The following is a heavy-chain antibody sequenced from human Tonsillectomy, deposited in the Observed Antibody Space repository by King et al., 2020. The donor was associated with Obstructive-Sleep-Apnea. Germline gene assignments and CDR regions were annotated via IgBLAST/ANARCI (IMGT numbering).Heavy chain of an antibody. V-gene: IGHV5-10-1*01. J-gene: IGHJ4*02. CDR3: ARRGSSGWLDFDY. CDR1: GYSFTSYW. Sequence: VQLVESGAEVKRPGESLRISCKGSGYSFTSYWINWVRQMPGKGLEWMGRIDPSDSYTNYSPSFQGHVNISADKSISTAYLQWSSLKASDTAMYYCARRGSSGWLDFDYWGQGTLVTVSS. D-gene: IGHD6-19*01. CDR2: IDPSDSYT.